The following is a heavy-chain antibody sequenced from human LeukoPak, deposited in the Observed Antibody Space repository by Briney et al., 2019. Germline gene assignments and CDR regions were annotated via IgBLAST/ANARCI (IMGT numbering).Heavy chain of an antibody. J-gene: IGHJ4*02. CDR3: ASGPRYYYDSSPYFDY. CDR2: IYYSGST. Sequence: SETLSLTCTVSGGSISSGGYYWSWIRQHPGKGLEWIGYIYYSGSTYYNPSLKSRVTISVDTSKNQFSLKLSSVTAADTAVYYCASGPRYYYDSSPYFDYWGQGTLVTVPS. V-gene: IGHV4-31*03. CDR1: GGSISSGGYY. D-gene: IGHD3-22*01.